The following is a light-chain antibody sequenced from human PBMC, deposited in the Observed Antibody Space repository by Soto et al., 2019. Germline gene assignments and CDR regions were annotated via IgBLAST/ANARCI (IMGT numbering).Light chain of an antibody. Sequence: QSALTQPPSASGSPGQSVTISCTGTSSDVGGYNYVSWYQQHPGKAPKLMIYEVSKRPSGVPDRFSGSKSGNTASLTVSGLHAEDEADYYCSSYAGSNILGVFGGGTKLTVL. J-gene: IGLJ2*01. CDR1: SSDVGGYNY. CDR2: EVS. V-gene: IGLV2-8*01. CDR3: SSYAGSNILGV.